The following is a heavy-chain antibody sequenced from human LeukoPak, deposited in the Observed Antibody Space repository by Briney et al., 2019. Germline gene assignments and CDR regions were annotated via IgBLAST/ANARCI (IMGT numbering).Heavy chain of an antibody. CDR2: ISGSGGST. J-gene: IGHJ4*02. CDR3: AKSGDFWSGASFDY. D-gene: IGHD3-3*01. V-gene: IGHV3-23*01. Sequence: GGSLLSSLAPLEFTFGSYALSWVRQAPGRGLEWVSAISGSGGSTHYADSVKGRFTISRDNSKNTLYLQMNSLRAEDTAVYYCAKSGDFWSGASFDYWGQGTLVTVSS. CDR1: EFTFGSYA.